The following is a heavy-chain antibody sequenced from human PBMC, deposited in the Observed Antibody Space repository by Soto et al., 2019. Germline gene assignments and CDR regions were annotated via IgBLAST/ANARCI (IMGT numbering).Heavy chain of an antibody. CDR1: GYTFTSYY. Sequence: QVQLVQSGAEVKKPGASVKVSCKASGYTFTSYYMHWVRQAPGQGLEWMGIINPSGGSTSYAEKFQRRVTMTSDTSGSTVYMELSSLRSEDTAVYYCAREKGTIVRGVRYYYYGMDVWGQGTTVTVSS. CDR3: AREKGTIVRGVRYYYYGMDV. V-gene: IGHV1-46*01. J-gene: IGHJ6*02. CDR2: INPSGGST. D-gene: IGHD3-10*01.